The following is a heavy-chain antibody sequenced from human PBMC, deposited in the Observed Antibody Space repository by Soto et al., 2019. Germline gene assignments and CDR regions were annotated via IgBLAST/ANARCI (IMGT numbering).Heavy chain of an antibody. CDR2: INHSGST. D-gene: IGHD2-15*01. CDR1: GGSFSGYY. CDR3: ARLAVVAAALRGNDY. V-gene: IGHV4-34*01. Sequence: PSETLSLTCAVYGGSFSGYYWSWIRQPPGKGLEWIGEINHSGSTNYNPSLKSRVTISVDTSKNQFSLKLSSVTAADTAVYYCARLAVVAAALRGNDYWGQGTLVTVSS. J-gene: IGHJ4*02.